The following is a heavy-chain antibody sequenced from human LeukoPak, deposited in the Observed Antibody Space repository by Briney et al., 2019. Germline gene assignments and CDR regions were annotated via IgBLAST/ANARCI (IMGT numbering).Heavy chain of an antibody. CDR1: GFTFSSYG. D-gene: IGHD3-9*01. CDR3: ARGKSSDYDILTGKNWFDP. CDR2: IWYDGSNK. V-gene: IGHV3-33*01. Sequence: GRSLRLSCAASGFTFSSYGMHRVRQAPGKGLERVAVIWYDGSNKYYADSVKGRFTISRDNSKNTLYLQMNSLRAEDTAVYYCARGKSSDYDILTGKNWFDPWGQGTLVTVSS. J-gene: IGHJ5*02.